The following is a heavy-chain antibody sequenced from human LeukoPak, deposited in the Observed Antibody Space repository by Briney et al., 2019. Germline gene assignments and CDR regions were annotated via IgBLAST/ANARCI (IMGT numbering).Heavy chain of an antibody. J-gene: IGHJ6*02. V-gene: IGHV3-7*04. CDR1: GFTFSSHW. CDR3: ARRYYCALDV. Sequence: GGSLRLSCAASGFTFSSHWMIWVRQAPGKGLEWVANIKEDGSEKHYVDSVKGRFTISRDNAKKSLYLQMNSLRAEDMGVYYCARRYYCALDVWGQGTTVTVS. CDR2: IKEDGSEK.